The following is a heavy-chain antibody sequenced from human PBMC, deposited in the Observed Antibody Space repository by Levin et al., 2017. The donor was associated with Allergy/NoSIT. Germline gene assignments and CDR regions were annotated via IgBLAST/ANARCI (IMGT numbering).Heavy chain of an antibody. Sequence: PGGSLRLSCAASGFTFSSYAMSWVRQAPGKGLEWVSAISGSGGSTYYADSVKGRFTISRDNSKNTLYLQMNSLRAEDTAVYYCATAGSGYFRSGWFDPWGQGTLVTVSS. CDR3: ATAGSGYFRSGWFDP. D-gene: IGHD5-18*01. CDR1: GFTFSSYA. V-gene: IGHV3-23*01. CDR2: ISGSGGST. J-gene: IGHJ5*02.